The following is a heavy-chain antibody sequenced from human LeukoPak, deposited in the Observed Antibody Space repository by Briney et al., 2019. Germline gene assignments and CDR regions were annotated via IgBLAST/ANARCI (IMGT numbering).Heavy chain of an antibody. Sequence: PSETLSLTCTVSGGSISSSYYYWGWIRQPPGKGLEWIGSIYYSGSTYYNPSLKSRVTVSIDYSKNQFSLNLRSVTAADTAVYYCGRHANGDSSAAFDLWGQGTMVFVSS. CDR2: IYYSGST. V-gene: IGHV4-39*07. CDR3: GRHANGDSSAAFDL. J-gene: IGHJ3*01. D-gene: IGHD2-8*01. CDR1: GGSISSSYYY.